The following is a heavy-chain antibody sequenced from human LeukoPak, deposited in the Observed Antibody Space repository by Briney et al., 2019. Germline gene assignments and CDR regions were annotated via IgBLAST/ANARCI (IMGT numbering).Heavy chain of an antibody. CDR3: AREVPGRTMVRGVIGY. D-gene: IGHD3-10*01. J-gene: IGHJ4*02. CDR1: GFTFGSYS. CDR2: ISSSSSYI. Sequence: GGSLRLSCAASGFTFGSYSMNWVRQAPGKGLEWASSISSSSSYIYYADSVKGRFTISRDNAKNSLYLQMNSLRAEDTAVYYCAREVPGRTMVRGVIGYWGQGTLVTVSS. V-gene: IGHV3-21*01.